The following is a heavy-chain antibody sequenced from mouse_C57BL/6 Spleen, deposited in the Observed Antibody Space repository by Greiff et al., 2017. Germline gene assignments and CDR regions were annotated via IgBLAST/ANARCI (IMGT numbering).Heavy chain of an antibody. V-gene: IGHV1-80*01. D-gene: IGHD1-1*01. CDR2: IYPGDGDT. J-gene: IGHJ2*01. CDR1: GYAFSSYW. CDR3: SRDLFSTTVVEGY. Sequence: QVQLQQPGAELVKPGASVKISCKASGYAFSSYWMNWVKQRPGKGLEWIGQIYPGDGDTNYNGKIKGKATLTEDTSSSTAYMQLSSLTSADSAVYFCSRDLFSTTVVEGYWGQGTTLSVSS.